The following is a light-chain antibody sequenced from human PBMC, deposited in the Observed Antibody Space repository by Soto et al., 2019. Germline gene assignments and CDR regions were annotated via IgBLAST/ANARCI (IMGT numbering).Light chain of an antibody. CDR3: QSYDHSLGGHVI. Sequence: QSVLTQPPSVSGAPGQRVTISCTGSSSYIGAGYDVHWYQQLPGTAPKLLIYANTNRPSGVPDRFSGSKSGTSASLAITGLQAEDEADYYCQSYDHSLGGHVISGGGTKLTVL. V-gene: IGLV1-40*01. CDR2: ANT. J-gene: IGLJ2*01. CDR1: SSYIGAGYD.